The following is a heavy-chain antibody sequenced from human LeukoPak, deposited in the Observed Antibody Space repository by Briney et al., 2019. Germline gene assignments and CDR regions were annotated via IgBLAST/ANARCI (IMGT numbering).Heavy chain of an antibody. CDR1: GFTFSSYA. CDR3: AKVFRRGGDYFSFDN. V-gene: IGHV3-23*01. Sequence: GGSLRLSCAASGFTFSSYAMSWVRQAPGKGLEWVSAISGSGDSTYYADSVKGRFTISRDNSKNTLYLQMSSLRAEDTAVHYCAKVFRRGGDYFSFDNWGQGTLVTVSS. J-gene: IGHJ4*02. CDR2: ISGSGDST. D-gene: IGHD2-21*01.